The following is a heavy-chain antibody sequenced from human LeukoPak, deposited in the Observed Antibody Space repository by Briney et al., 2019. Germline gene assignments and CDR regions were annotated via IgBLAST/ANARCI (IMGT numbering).Heavy chain of an antibody. J-gene: IGHJ6*03. V-gene: IGHV4-30-4*08. CDR1: GGSISSGDYY. Sequence: PSETLSLTCTVYGGSISSGDYYWSWIRQPPGKGLEWIGYIYYSGSTYYNPALKSRVTISIDTSKNQFSLKLSSVTAADTAVYYCARVRSDFWSGYYTSGYYYYYYYMDVWGKGTTVTVSS. CDR2: IYYSGST. D-gene: IGHD3-3*01. CDR3: ARVRSDFWSGYYTSGYYYYYYYMDV.